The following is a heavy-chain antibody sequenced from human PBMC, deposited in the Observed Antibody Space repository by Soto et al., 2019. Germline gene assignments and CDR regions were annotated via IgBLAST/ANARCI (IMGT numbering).Heavy chain of an antibody. J-gene: IGHJ6*03. D-gene: IGHD1-1*01. CDR1: GFTFSSYN. CDR3: ARDRQDGLYIYSFMDV. CDR2: ISGSSSYI. V-gene: IGHV3-21*01. Sequence: EVQLVESGGGLVKPGGALRLSCAASGFTFSSYNMNWVRRAPGKGLEWVSDISGSSSYIYYADSVKVRFTISRDNAKNSLSLQMKSRRAEDTAVYYWARDRQDGLYIYSFMDVRGKGTTVTVSS.